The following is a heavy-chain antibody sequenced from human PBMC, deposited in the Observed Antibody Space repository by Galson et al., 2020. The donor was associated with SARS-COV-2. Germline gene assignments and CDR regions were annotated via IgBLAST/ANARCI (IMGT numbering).Heavy chain of an antibody. V-gene: IGHV3-23*01. J-gene: IGHJ5*02. CDR3: AKRSIQWELLFWFDP. CDR1: GFTFSSYD. Sequence: GGSLRLSCAGSGFTFSSYDMSWVRQAPGKGLEWVSAISDSCGNTYYADSVKGRFTISRDNSKNTLYLQMSSLRDEDTAVYYCAKRSIQWELLFWFDPWGQGTLVTVSS. CDR2: ISDSCGNT. D-gene: IGHD1-26*01.